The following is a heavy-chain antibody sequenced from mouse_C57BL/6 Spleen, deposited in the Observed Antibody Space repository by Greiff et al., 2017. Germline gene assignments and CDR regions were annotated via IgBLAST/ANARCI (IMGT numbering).Heavy chain of an antibody. CDR1: GYTFTSYW. Sequence: QVQLQQPGAELVKPGASVKLSCKASGYTFTSYWMHWVKQRPGQGLEWIGMIHPNSGSTNYNEKFKSKATLTVDKSSSTACMQLSSLTSADSAVYYCARGDDYVPGHAMDYWGQGTSVTVSS. J-gene: IGHJ4*01. CDR2: IHPNSGST. CDR3: ARGDDYVPGHAMDY. V-gene: IGHV1-64*01. D-gene: IGHD2-4*01.